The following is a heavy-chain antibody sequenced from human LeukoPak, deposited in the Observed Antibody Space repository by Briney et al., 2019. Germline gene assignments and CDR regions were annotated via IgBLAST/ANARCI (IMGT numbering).Heavy chain of an antibody. CDR3: TRESTVTTWYYYYGMDV. CDR2: IRSKAYGGTT. J-gene: IGHJ6*02. D-gene: IGHD4-17*01. CDR1: GFTFSNYA. Sequence: GVLRLSCAASGFTFSNYAMSWFRQAPGKGLEWVGFIRSKAYGGTTEYAASVKGRFTISRDDSKSIAYLQMNSLKTEDTAVYYCTRESTVTTWYYYYGMDVWGQGTTVTVSS. V-gene: IGHV3-49*03.